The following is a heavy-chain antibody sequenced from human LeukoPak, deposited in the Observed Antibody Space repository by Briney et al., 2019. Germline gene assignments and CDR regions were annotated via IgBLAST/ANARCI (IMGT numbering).Heavy chain of an antibody. Sequence: GGSLRLSCAASGFTFSSYSMNWVRQAPGKGLEWVSYISSSSSTIYYADSVKGRFTISRDNAKNSLYLQMNSLRAEDTAVYYCARDLNRITMVRGGMDVWGQGTTVTVSS. D-gene: IGHD3-10*01. CDR2: ISSSSSTI. CDR3: ARDLNRITMVRGGMDV. CDR1: GFTFSSYS. J-gene: IGHJ6*02. V-gene: IGHV3-48*04.